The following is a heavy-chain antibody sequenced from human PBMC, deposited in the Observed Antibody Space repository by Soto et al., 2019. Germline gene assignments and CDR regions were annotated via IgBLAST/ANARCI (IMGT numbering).Heavy chain of an antibody. V-gene: IGHV3-20*04. CDR1: GFTFDDYG. D-gene: IGHD3-10*01. Sequence: GGSLRLSCAASGFTFDDYGMSWVRQAPGKGLEWVSGINWNGGSTGYADSVKGRFTISRDNAKNSLYLQMNSLRAEDTALYYCARVGITMVRGVIIMTDYYYGMDVWGQGTTVTVSS. CDR3: ARVGITMVRGVIIMTDYYYGMDV. J-gene: IGHJ6*02. CDR2: INWNGGST.